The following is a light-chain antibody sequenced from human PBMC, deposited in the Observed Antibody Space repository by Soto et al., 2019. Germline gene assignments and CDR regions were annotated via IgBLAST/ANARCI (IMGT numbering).Light chain of an antibody. CDR3: QQYNNWPLLG. Sequence: EIVMTQSPATLSVSPGERATLSCRASQSVSSNLVWYQQKPGQAPRLLIYGASTRATGIPARFSGSGSGTEFTLTISSLQSEYFAVYYCQQYNNWPLLGFGGATKVAIK. V-gene: IGKV3-15*01. J-gene: IGKJ4*01. CDR2: GAS. CDR1: QSVSSN.